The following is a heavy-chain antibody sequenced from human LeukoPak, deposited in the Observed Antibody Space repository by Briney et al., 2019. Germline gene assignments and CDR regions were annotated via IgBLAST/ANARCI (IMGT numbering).Heavy chain of an antibody. V-gene: IGHV1-3*01. CDR2: INAGNGNT. CDR1: GYTFTSYA. J-gene: IGHJ4*02. CDR3: ARDSVFRDMNLLDY. D-gene: IGHD2-15*01. Sequence: ASVKVSCKASGYTFTSYAMHWVRQAPGQRLEWMGWINAGNGNTKYSQKFQGRVTITRDTSASTAYMELSSLRSDDTAVYYCARDSVFRDMNLLDYWGQGTLVTVSS.